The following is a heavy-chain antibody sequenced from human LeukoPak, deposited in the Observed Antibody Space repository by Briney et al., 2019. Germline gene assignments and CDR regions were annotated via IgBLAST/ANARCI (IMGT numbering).Heavy chain of an antibody. J-gene: IGHJ4*02. CDR3: VRYFTAVAPTLRLDY. CDR2: IKQDGRDK. D-gene: IGHD6-19*01. V-gene: IGHV3-7*03. Sequence: PGGSLRLSCAASGFTFSSYWMNWVRQAPGEGLEWVATIKQDGRDKYYVDSVKGRFTISRDDAKNSLYLQTNSLRVEDTAVYHCVRYFTAVAPTLRLDYWGQGTLVTVSS. CDR1: GFTFSSYW.